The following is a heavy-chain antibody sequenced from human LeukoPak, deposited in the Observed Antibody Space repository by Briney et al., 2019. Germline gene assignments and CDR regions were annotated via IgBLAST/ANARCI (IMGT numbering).Heavy chain of an antibody. J-gene: IGHJ5*02. Sequence: GGSLRLSCAASGLHFSGTAMSWVRQAPGKGLEWVSTISHDGVNAYYADSVKGRFTISRDNSKKTVSLEMSSLTAADTGVYYCAKDGAQYSSGPECDPRGQGALVTVPP. D-gene: IGHD6-19*01. CDR3: AKDGAQYSSGPECDP. V-gene: IGHV3-23*01. CDR2: ISHDGVNA. CDR1: GLHFSGTA.